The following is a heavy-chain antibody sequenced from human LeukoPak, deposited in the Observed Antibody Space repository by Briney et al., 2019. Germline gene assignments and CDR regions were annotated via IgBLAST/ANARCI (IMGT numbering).Heavy chain of an antibody. Sequence: SSVKVSCKASVGTFSSYAISWVRQAPGQGLDWMGRIIPILGIANYAQKFQGRVTITADKSTSTAYMELSSLRSEDTAVYYCAIQQLVYNYYYGMDVWGQGTTVTVSS. D-gene: IGHD6-13*01. CDR1: VGTFSSYA. V-gene: IGHV1-69*04. CDR3: AIQQLVYNYYYGMDV. J-gene: IGHJ6*02. CDR2: IIPILGIA.